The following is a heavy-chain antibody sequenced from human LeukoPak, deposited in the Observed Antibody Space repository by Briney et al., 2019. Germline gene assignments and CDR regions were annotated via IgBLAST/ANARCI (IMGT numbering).Heavy chain of an antibody. CDR2: ISTDGRDI. CDR1: GFTFSRYP. Sequence: PGGSLRLSCAASGFTFSRYPMQWVRQAPGKGLEWVTVISTDGRDIKYADSVKGRFTISRDNSKNTLYLQMNSLRPEDTAVYYCAKGDPYGSGSYPVDYWGQGTLVTVSS. V-gene: IGHV3-30*04. CDR3: AKGDPYGSGSYPVDY. J-gene: IGHJ4*02. D-gene: IGHD3-10*01.